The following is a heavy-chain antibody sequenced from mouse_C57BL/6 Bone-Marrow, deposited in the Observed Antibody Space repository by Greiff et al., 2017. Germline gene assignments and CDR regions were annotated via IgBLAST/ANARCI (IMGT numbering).Heavy chain of an antibody. J-gene: IGHJ3*01. CDR3: ARSGDYYSNYLAWFAY. CDR2: IDPSDSYT. D-gene: IGHD2-5*01. CDR1: GYTFTSYW. V-gene: IGHV1-50*01. Sequence: QVQLQQPGAELVKPGASVKLSCKASGYTFTSYWMQWVKQRPGQGLEWIGEIDPSDSYTNYNQKFKGKATLTVDKPSSTAYMQLSSLTSEDSAVYYCARSGDYYSNYLAWFAYWGQGTLVTVSA.